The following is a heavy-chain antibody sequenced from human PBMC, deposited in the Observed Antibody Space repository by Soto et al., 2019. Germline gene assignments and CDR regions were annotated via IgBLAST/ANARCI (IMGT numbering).Heavy chain of an antibody. Sequence: QVQLVQSGAEVKKPGASVKVSCKASGYTFTSYAMHWVRQAPGQRLEWMGWINAGNGNTKYSQKFQGRVTITRDTSASTAYMELSSLISEDTAVYYCARAHNYDCWSGNWGQGTLVTVSS. D-gene: IGHD3-3*01. J-gene: IGHJ4*02. CDR3: ARAHNYDCWSGN. V-gene: IGHV1-3*01. CDR1: GYTFTSYA. CDR2: INAGNGNT.